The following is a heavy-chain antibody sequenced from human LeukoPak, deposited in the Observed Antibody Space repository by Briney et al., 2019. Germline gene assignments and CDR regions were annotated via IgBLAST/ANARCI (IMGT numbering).Heavy chain of an antibody. CDR3: ASKVAYCSGGSCYGYFDY. CDR2: IYYSGST. CDR1: GGSISSYY. Sequence: SETLSLTCTVSGGSISSYYWSWIRQPPGKGLEWIGYIYYSGSTNYNPSLKSRVTISVDTSKNQFSLKPSSVTAADTAMYYCASKVAYCSGGSCYGYFDYWGQGTLVTVSS. D-gene: IGHD2-15*01. J-gene: IGHJ4*02. V-gene: IGHV4-59*08.